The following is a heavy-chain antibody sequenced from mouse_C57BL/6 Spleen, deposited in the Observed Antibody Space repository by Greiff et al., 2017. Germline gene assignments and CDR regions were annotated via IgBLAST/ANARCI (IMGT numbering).Heavy chain of an antibody. V-gene: IGHV1-69*01. J-gene: IGHJ4*01. D-gene: IGHD2-4*01. Sequence: QVQLKQPGAELVMPGASVKLSCKASGYTFTSYWMHWVKQRPGQGLEWIGEIDPSDSYTNYNQKFKGKSTLTVDKSSSTAYMQLSSLTSEDSAVYYCARSNDYDLYYYAMDYWGQGTSVTVSS. CDR1: GYTFTSYW. CDR2: IDPSDSYT. CDR3: ARSNDYDLYYYAMDY.